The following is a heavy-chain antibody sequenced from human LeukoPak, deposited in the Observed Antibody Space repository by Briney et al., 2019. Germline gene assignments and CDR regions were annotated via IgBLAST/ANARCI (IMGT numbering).Heavy chain of an antibody. CDR2: IYSGGST. CDR1: GCTVSSNY. CDR3: ARDPQIVAAGYDAFDI. D-gene: IGHD5-12*01. Sequence: GGSLRLSCAASGCTVSSNYMSWVRQAPGKGLEWVSVIYSGGSTYYADSVKGRFTISRDNSKNTLYLQMNSLRAEDTAVYYCARDPQIVAAGYDAFDIWGQGTMVSVSS. V-gene: IGHV3-53*01. J-gene: IGHJ3*02.